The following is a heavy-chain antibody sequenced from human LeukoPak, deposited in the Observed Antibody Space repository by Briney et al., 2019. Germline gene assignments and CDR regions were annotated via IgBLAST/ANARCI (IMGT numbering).Heavy chain of an antibody. Sequence: GGSLRLSCVASGFTFSIHWMTWVRQAPGKGLEWVATIKPDGNDEFFVDSVKGRFTISRDNAKNSLHLQMNSLRDEDTAVYYCARESQGDHVDYWGQGTLLTVSS. J-gene: IGHJ4*02. D-gene: IGHD2-21*02. V-gene: IGHV3-7*01. CDR3: ARESQGDHVDY. CDR2: IKPDGNDE. CDR1: GFTFSIHW.